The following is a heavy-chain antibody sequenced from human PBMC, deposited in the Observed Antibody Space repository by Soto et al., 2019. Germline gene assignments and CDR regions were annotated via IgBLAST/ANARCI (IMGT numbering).Heavy chain of an antibody. CDR2: IIPIFGTA. CDR3: ASAHYDFWSGSRYGMDV. J-gene: IGHJ6*02. V-gene: IGHV1-69*13. CDR1: GGTFSSYA. Sequence: SVKVSCKASGGTFSSYAISWVRQAPGQGLEWMGGIIPIFGTANYAQKFQGRVTITADESTSTAYMELSSLRSEDTAVYYCASAHYDFWSGSRYGMDVWGQGTTVTVS. D-gene: IGHD3-3*01.